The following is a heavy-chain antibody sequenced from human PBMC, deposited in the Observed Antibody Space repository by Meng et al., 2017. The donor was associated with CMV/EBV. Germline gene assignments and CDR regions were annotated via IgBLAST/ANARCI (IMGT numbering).Heavy chain of an antibody. V-gene: IGHV1-2*02. CDR3: ARVIGYPDPSSFDY. CDR2: INPNSGGT. CDR1: GYTFTGYY. D-gene: IGHD3-22*01. J-gene: IGHJ4*02. Sequence: ASVKVSCKASGYTFTGYYMHWVRQAPGQGLEWMGWINPNSGGTNYAQKFQGRVTMTRDTSISTAYMELSRLRSDDTAVYYCARVIGYPDPSSFDYWGQGTLVTVSS.